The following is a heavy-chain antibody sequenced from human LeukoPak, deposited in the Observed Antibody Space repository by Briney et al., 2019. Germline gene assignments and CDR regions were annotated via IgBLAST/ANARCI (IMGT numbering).Heavy chain of an antibody. CDR2: IYYSGST. Sequence: SETLSPTCTVSGGSISSYYWSWIRQPPGKGLEWIGYIYYSGSTNYNPSLKSRVTISVDTSKNQFSLKLSSVTAADTAVYYCARENDSSGNFGYWGQGTLVTVSS. J-gene: IGHJ4*02. V-gene: IGHV4-59*01. CDR1: GGSISSYY. D-gene: IGHD3-22*01. CDR3: ARENDSSGNFGY.